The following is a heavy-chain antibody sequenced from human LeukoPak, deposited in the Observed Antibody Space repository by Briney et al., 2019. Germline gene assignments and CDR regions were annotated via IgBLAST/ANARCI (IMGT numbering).Heavy chain of an antibody. D-gene: IGHD3-9*01. V-gene: IGHV1-2*02. CDR1: GYTFTGYY. CDR3: AYDILTGYYSDNAVDI. J-gene: IGHJ3*02. Sequence: ASVKVSCKASGYTFTGYYMHWVRQAPGQGLEWMGWINPNSGGTNYAQKFQGRVTMTRDTSTSTAYMELSRLRSDDTAVYYCAYDILTGYYSDNAVDIWGQGTMVIVSS. CDR2: INPNSGGT.